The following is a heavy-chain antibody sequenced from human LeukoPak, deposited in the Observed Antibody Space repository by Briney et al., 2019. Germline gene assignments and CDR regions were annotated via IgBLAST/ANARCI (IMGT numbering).Heavy chain of an antibody. CDR1: GYTFTSYD. J-gene: IGHJ6*03. CDR2: MNPNSGNT. D-gene: IGHD3-3*01. Sequence: GASVKVSCKASGYTFTSYDINWVRRATGQGLEWMGWMNPNSGNTGYAQKFQGRVTMTRNTSISTAYMELSSLRSEDTAVYYCARAAERKRITIFGVVIPPNYYYYMDVWGKGTTVTVSS. V-gene: IGHV1-8*01. CDR3: ARAAERKRITIFGVVIPPNYYYYMDV.